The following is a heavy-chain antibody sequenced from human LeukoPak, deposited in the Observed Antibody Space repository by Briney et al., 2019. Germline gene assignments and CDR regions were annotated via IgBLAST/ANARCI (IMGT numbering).Heavy chain of an antibody. Sequence: GGSLRLSCAASGFSFSSYGMHWLPQAPGTGLEWVAIIWYDGINQSYADSVKGRFTLSRDNSENTRYLQMSSLRAEDTAVHYCARQPDDFSGWNNGQDFFDYWGQGTLVTVSS. J-gene: IGHJ4*02. CDR1: GFSFSSYG. V-gene: IGHV3-33*01. CDR2: IWYDGINQ. CDR3: ARQPDDFSGWNNGQDFFDY. D-gene: IGHD6-19*01.